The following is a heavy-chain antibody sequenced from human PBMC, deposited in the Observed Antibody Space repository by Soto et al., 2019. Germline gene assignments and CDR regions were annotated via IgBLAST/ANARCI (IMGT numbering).Heavy chain of an antibody. D-gene: IGHD5-12*01. CDR3: AREGSYSAYKFAHGIQLGSCEC. CDR2: IFSSGST. Sequence: PSETLSLTCTVSGGSINTFYWSWVRQPAGKGLEWIGRIFSSGSTSFNPSLESRVAMSVDTSKNNFSLNLSSVTAADMAVYYCAREGSYSAYKFAHGIQLGSCECWGKGARVTVS. J-gene: IGHJ4*02. V-gene: IGHV4-4*07. CDR1: GGSINTFY.